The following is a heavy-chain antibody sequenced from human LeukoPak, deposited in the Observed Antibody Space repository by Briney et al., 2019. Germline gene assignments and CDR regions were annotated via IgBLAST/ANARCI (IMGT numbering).Heavy chain of an antibody. D-gene: IGHD3-10*01. Sequence: SETLSLTCTVSGGSISSYYWSWIRQPAGKGLEWIGRIYTSGSTNYNPSLKSRVTLSVDTSKNQFSLKLSSVTATDTAVYYCARWPSTGESNRFDPWGQGTLVTVSS. CDR1: GGSISSYY. J-gene: IGHJ5*02. V-gene: IGHV4-4*07. CDR2: IYTSGST. CDR3: ARWPSTGESNRFDP.